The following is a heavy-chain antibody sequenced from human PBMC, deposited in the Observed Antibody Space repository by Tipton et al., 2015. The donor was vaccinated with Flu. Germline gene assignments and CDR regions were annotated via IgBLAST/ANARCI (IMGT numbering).Heavy chain of an antibody. J-gene: IGHJ4*02. CDR1: GGSITTYY. CDR2: IHHSGST. D-gene: IGHD2-15*01. CDR3: ARHLHCSGGSCYGPRTADY. Sequence: TLSLTCSVSGGSITTYYWGWIRQPPGKGLEWIGSIHHSGSTYNNPSLKSRVTISVDTSKNQFSLKLSSVTAADTAVYYCARHLHCSGGSCYGPRTADYWGQGSLVTVSS. V-gene: IGHV4-38-2*02.